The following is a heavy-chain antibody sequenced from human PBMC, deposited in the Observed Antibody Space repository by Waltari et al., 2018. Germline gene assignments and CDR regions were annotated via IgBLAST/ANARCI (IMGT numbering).Heavy chain of an antibody. CDR3: SRQVLGYCTSAACRRLES. V-gene: IGHV4-38-2*01. CDR2: VYHDGTT. Sequence: QVQLQESGPGLVGPSETLSLTCGVSGYSINTGFYWGWIRQSPGKGLEWIATVYHDGTTFYNPSLKRRVTISLDTSTNQFSLRLKSVAAADTAVYYCSRQVLGYCTSAACRRLESWGPGTLVTVSS. CDR1: GYSINTGFY. J-gene: IGHJ4*02. D-gene: IGHD2-2*03.